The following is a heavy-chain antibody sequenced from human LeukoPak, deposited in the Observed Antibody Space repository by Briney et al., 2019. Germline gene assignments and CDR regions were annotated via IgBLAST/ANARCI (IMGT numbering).Heavy chain of an antibody. V-gene: IGHV3-33*03. CDR3: VVVLVPAAFWYFDS. D-gene: IGHD2-2*01. CDR1: GFTSSGYG. J-gene: IGHJ2*01. CDR2: IKVDGTQK. Sequence: PGGSLRLSCEASGFTSSGYGFNWVRQAPGKGLEWAAIIKVDGTQKYYGDSVRGRFTVSRDDSKNTVYLQMDNLRPDDTAVYYCVVVLVPAAFWYFDSWGRGTQVTVSS.